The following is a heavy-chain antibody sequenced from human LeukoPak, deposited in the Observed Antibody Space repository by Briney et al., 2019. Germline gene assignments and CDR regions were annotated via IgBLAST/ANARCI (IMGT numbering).Heavy chain of an antibody. CDR3: ARDPHCSGGSCYETSTYYYYYMDV. Sequence: ASVKVSCKASGYTFTSYYMHWVRQAPGQGLEWMGWINPNSGGTNYAQKFQGRVTMTRDTSISTAYMELSRLRSDDTAVYYCARDPHCSGGSCYETSTYYYYYMDVWGKGTTVTVSS. CDR2: INPNSGGT. J-gene: IGHJ6*03. D-gene: IGHD2-15*01. CDR1: GYTFTSYY. V-gene: IGHV1-2*02.